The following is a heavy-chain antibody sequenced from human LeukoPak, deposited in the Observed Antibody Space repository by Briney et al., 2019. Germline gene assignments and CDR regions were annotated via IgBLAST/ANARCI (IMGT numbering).Heavy chain of an antibody. CDR3: ASSRDYYTMDV. V-gene: IGHV4-34*01. CDR2: VNHSGNT. Sequence: WIGDVNHSGNTNYKPSFKSRVTISVDTSKNQFFLKLSSVTAADTAVYYCASSRDYYTMDVWGQGTTVTVSS. J-gene: IGHJ6*02. D-gene: IGHD2-21*01.